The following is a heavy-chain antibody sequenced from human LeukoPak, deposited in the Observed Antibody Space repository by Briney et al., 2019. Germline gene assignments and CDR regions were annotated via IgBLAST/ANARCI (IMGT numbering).Heavy chain of an antibody. V-gene: IGHV4-39*01. Sequence: PSETLSLTCTVSGGSISSSSFFWGWIRQPPGRGLEWIGSIYYSGSTYYNPSLKSRVTISVDTSKNQFSLKLSSVTAADTAVYYCARHLVAVNARIDYWGQGTLVTVSS. J-gene: IGHJ4*02. CDR1: GGSISSSSFF. CDR2: IYYSGST. D-gene: IGHD2-21*01. CDR3: ARHLVAVNARIDY.